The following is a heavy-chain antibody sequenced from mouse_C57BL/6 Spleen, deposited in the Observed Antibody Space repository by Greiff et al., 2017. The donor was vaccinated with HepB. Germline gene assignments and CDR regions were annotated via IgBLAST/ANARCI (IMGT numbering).Heavy chain of an antibody. CDR1: GFTFSSYG. CDR3: ARQEERDYDGYYFDY. CDR2: ISSGGSYT. Sequence: EVQVVESGGDLVKPGGSLKLSCAASGFTFSSYGMSWVRQTPDKRLEWVATISSGGSYTYYPDSVKGRFTISRDNAKNTLYLQMSSLKSEDTAMYYCARQEERDYDGYYFDYWGQGTTLTVSS. V-gene: IGHV5-6*01. D-gene: IGHD2-4*01. J-gene: IGHJ2*01.